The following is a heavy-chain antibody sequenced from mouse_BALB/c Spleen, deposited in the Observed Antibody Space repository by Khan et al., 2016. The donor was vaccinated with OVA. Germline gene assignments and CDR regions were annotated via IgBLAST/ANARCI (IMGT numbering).Heavy chain of an antibody. CDR2: INPYNGAT. V-gene: IGHV1-31*01. Sequence: EVQLQQSGPELVKPGASVKISCKASGYSFTGYYMHWVKQSHVKSLEWIGRINPYNGATSYNQNFKDKASLTVDKSSSTAYMELHSLTSEDSAVYYFAREFPLSYWGQGTLVTVSA. J-gene: IGHJ3*01. CDR1: GYSFTGYY. CDR3: AREFPLSY.